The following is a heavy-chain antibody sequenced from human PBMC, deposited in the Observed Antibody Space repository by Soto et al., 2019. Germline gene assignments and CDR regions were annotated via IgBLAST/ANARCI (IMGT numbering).Heavy chain of an antibody. CDR2: TYYRSKWHN. J-gene: IGHJ4*02. V-gene: IGHV6-1*01. CDR3: ARNLRPDFDY. Sequence: NWVRQAPGQGLEWLGRTYYRSKWHNDYALSVQSRITINPDTSTNQFSLHLNSVTPEDTAVYYCARNLRPDFDYWGQGSLVTVSS.